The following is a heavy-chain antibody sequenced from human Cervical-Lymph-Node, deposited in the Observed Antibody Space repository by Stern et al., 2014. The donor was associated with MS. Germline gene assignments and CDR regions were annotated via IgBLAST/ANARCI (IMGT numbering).Heavy chain of an antibody. V-gene: IGHV5-51*01. J-gene: IGHJ6*02. CDR1: GYSFTSYW. Sequence: VQLVQSGAEVKKPGESLKISCKGSGYSFTSYWIGWVRQMPGKGLEWMGTIYPDDSDTRYSPSFQGQVTISADKSINTAYLQWSSLKASDTAMYYCARQDGGTTVTTYFGLDVWGQGITVTVSS. D-gene: IGHD4-17*01. CDR3: ARQDGGTTVTTYFGLDV. CDR2: IYPDDSDT.